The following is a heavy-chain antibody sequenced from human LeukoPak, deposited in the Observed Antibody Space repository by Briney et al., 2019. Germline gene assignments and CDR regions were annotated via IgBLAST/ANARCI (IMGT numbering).Heavy chain of an antibody. CDR1: GYTFTGYY. CDR3: ARDHGKDIVVVPAAIRSGMDV. CDR2: INPNSGGT. D-gene: IGHD2-2*01. Sequence: APVKVSCKASGYTFTGYYMHWVRQAPGQGLEWMGWINPNSGGTNYAQKFQGRVTMTRDTSISTAYMELSRLRSDDTAVYYCARDHGKDIVVVPAAIRSGMDVWGQGTTVTVSS. J-gene: IGHJ6*02. V-gene: IGHV1-2*02.